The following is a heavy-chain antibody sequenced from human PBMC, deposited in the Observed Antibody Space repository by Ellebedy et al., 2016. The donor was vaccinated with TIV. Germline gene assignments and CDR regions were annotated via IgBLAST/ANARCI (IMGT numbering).Heavy chain of an antibody. CDR2: ICYSGDLM. Sequence: GESLKISCAASGFTFSGYYMSWFRQAPGKGPEWVSYICYSGDLMYYADSVKGRFTTSRDNAENSLYLQMNSLRAEDTAVYYCARLGVIAAAGASDYWGQGTLVIVSS. J-gene: IGHJ4*02. CDR3: ARLGVIAAAGASDY. V-gene: IGHV3-11*01. CDR1: GFTFSGYY. D-gene: IGHD6-13*01.